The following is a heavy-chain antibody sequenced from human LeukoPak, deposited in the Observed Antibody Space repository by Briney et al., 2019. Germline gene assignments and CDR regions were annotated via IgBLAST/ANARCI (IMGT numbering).Heavy chain of an antibody. J-gene: IGHJ4*02. V-gene: IGHV4-34*01. D-gene: IGHD2-2*01. CDR1: GGSFSSYY. CDR3: ASFGRGVPAAIPSY. Sequence: SETLSLTCAVYGGSFSSYYWSWIRQPPGKGLEWIGEINHSGSTNYKPSLKSRVTISVDTSKNQFSLKLSSVTAADTAVYYCASFGRGVPAAIPSYWGQGTLVTVSS. CDR2: INHSGST.